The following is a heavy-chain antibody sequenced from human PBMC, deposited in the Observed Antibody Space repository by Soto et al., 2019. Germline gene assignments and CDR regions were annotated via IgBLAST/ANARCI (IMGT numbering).Heavy chain of an antibody. CDR3: ARALGTVTTNWYYYYYGMDV. J-gene: IGHJ6*02. V-gene: IGHV4-34*01. CDR2: INHSGST. Sequence: SETLSLTCAVYGGSFSGYYWSWIRQPPGKGLEWIGEINHSGSTNYNPSLKSRVPISVDTSKNQFSLKLSSVTAADTAVYYCARALGTVTTNWYYYYYGMDVWGQGTTVTVSS. D-gene: IGHD4-17*01. CDR1: GGSFSGYY.